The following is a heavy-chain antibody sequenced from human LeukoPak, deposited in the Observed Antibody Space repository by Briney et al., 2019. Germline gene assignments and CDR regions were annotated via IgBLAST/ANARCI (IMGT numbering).Heavy chain of an antibody. CDR2: MNPNSGNT. J-gene: IGHJ4*02. V-gene: IGHV1-8*01. CDR3: ARGQWELVGDYFDY. CDR1: GYTFTSYD. D-gene: IGHD1-26*01. Sequence: ASVKVSCKASGYTFTSYDINWVRQATGQGLEWMGWMNPNSGNTGYAQKFQGRVTMTRNTSISTAYMELSSLRSEDTAVYYCARGQWELVGDYFDYWGQGTLVTVSS.